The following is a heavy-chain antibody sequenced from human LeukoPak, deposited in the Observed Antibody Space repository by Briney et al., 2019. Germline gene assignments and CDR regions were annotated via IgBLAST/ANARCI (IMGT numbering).Heavy chain of an antibody. V-gene: IGHV4-59*01. CDR3: ARGFGGDFWSGYYDY. D-gene: IGHD3-3*01. CDR2: IYNSGST. J-gene: IGHJ4*02. Sequence: PSETLSLTCTVSGVSISSYYWSWLRQPPGKGLEWVWYIYNSGSTNYNPSLKSRVTISVDTSKNHFSLKLSSVSAADTAVYYCARGFGGDFWSGYYDYWGQGTLVTVSS. CDR1: GVSISSYY.